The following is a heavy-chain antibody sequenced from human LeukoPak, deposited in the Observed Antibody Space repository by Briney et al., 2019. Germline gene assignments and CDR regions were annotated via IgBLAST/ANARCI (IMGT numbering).Heavy chain of an antibody. Sequence: SVKVSCKASGGTFSSYAISWVRQAPGQGLEWMGGIIPIFGTANYAQKFQGRVTITADGSTSTAYMELSSLRSEDTAVYYCARCPRDDLPCDYWGQGTLVTVSS. J-gene: IGHJ4*02. CDR2: IIPIFGTA. CDR3: ARCPRDDLPCDY. V-gene: IGHV1-69*13. CDR1: GGTFSSYA.